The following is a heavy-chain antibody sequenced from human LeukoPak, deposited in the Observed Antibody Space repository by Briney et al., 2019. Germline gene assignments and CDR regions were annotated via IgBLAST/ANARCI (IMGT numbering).Heavy chain of an antibody. CDR3: ALRGRAEQQLVLTPGAFDI. V-gene: IGHV1-69*13. J-gene: IGHJ3*02. CDR1: GGTFSSYA. D-gene: IGHD6-13*01. CDR2: IIPIFGTA. Sequence: GASVKVSCKASGGTFSSYAISWVRQAPGQGLEWVGGIIPIFGTANYAQKFQGRVTITADESTSTAYMELSSLRPEDTAVYYCALRGRAEQQLVLTPGAFDIWGQGTMVTVSS.